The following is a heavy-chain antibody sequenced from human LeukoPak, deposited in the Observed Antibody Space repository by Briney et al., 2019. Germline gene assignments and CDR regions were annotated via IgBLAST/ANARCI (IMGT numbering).Heavy chain of an antibody. V-gene: IGHV3-30*04. CDR2: ISYDGSEK. CDR1: GFTFSYA. D-gene: IGHD1/OR15-1a*01. J-gene: IGHJ5*02. CDR3: ARGRYNWNT. Sequence: PGGSLRLSCAASGFTFSYALHWARQAPGKGLEWVAVISYDGSEKYYADSVKGRFTISRDNAKNSLFLQMNSLRPEDTAVYYCARGRYNWNTWGQGTLVTVSS.